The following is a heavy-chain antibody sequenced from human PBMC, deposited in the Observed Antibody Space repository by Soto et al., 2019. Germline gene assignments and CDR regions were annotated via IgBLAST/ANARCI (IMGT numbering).Heavy chain of an antibody. Sequence: GSLRLSCAASGSTFTSYGMHWVRQAPDKGLEWVAVIWYDGGNKYYADSVKGRFIISRDNSKNTLYLQVNSLRAEDTAVYYCARARYCSGGSCYLVDYWGQGTLVTVSS. J-gene: IGHJ4*02. D-gene: IGHD2-15*01. CDR1: GSTFTSYG. CDR3: ARARYCSGGSCYLVDY. CDR2: IWYDGGNK. V-gene: IGHV3-33*01.